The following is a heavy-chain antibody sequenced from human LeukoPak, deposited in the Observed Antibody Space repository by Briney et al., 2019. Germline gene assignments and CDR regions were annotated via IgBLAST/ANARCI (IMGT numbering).Heavy chain of an antibody. CDR1: GFTVSINY. J-gene: IGHJ5*02. CDR3: ANYYYDSSGYYYP. CDR2: IYSGGST. D-gene: IGHD3-22*01. Sequence: GGSLRLSCAASGFTVSINYMSWVRQAPGKGLEWVSVIYSGGSTYYADSVKGRFTISRDNSKNTLYLQMNSLRAEDTAVYYCANYYYDSSGYYYPWGQGTLVTVSS. V-gene: IGHV3-53*01.